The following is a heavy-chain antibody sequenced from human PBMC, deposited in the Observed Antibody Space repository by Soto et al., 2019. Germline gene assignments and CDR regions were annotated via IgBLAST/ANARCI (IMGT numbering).Heavy chain of an antibody. CDR2: IKPDNGNT. V-gene: IGHV1-18*04. D-gene: IGHD5-12*01. J-gene: IGHJ5*02. Sequence: QLQLVQSGGEVKKPGASVRVSCEAYGYPFSKYGISWIRQAPGQGLEWMGWIKPDNGNTDYAQKFQGRVTMTTDTPSNTAYMELRSLRSGDTAVYYCATSYDSGFDPWGQGTLVSVSS. CDR1: GYPFSKYG. CDR3: ATSYDSGFDP.